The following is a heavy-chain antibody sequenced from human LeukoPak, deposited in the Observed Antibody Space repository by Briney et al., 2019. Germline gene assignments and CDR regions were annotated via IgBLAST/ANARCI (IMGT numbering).Heavy chain of an antibody. V-gene: IGHV1-69*13. CDR2: IIPIFGTA. CDR3: ARDEMATIPESVYGIDV. CDR1: GGTFSSYA. J-gene: IGHJ6*02. Sequence: ASVKVSCKASGGTFSSYAISWVRQAPGQGLEWMGGIIPIFGTANYAQKFQGRVTITADESTSTAYMELSSLRSEDTAVYYCARDEMATIPESVYGIDVWGQGTTVTVSS. D-gene: IGHD5-24*01.